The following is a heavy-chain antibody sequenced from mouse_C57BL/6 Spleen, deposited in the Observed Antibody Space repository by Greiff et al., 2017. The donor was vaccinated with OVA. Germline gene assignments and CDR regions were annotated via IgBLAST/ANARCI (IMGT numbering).Heavy chain of an antibody. CDR3: ARSFYYLAMDY. CDR2: ISSGSSTI. D-gene: IGHD2-1*01. CDR1: GFTFSDYG. J-gene: IGHJ4*01. V-gene: IGHV5-17*01. Sequence: EVKLVESGGGLVKPGGSLKLSCAASGFTFSDYGMHWVRQAPEKGLEWVAYISSGSSTIYYADTVKGRFTISRDNAKNTLFLQMTSLRSEDTAMYYCARSFYYLAMDYWGQGTSVTVSS.